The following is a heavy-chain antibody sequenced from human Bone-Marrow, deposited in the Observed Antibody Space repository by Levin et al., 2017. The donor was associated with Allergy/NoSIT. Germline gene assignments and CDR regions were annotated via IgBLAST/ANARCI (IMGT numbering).Heavy chain of an antibody. CDR3: ARDSRIAYCSSTSCYSLMDG. CDR2: ISDYNGNT. Sequence: ASVKVSCKASGYTFTSYGISWVRQAPGQGLEWMGWISDYNGNTNYAQKLQGRVTMTTDTSTSTAYMELRSLRSDDTAVYYCARDSRIAYCSSTSCYSLMDGWGKGTTVTVSS. V-gene: IGHV1-18*01. D-gene: IGHD2-2*01. J-gene: IGHJ6*04. CDR1: GYTFTSYG.